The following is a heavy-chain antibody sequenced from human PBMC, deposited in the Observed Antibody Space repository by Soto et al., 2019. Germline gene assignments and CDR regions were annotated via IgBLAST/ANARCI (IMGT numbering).Heavy chain of an antibody. D-gene: IGHD7-27*01. V-gene: IGHV2-26*01. J-gene: IGHJ4*02. Sequence: QVTLKESGPVLVKPTETLTLTCTCSGLALSDDTMGVCWISQSPGTALEWLAHIFSKDNKSYIANSLNNRPSISPDTSKSQVVRTMTNVDPVDTATYYCVLIVSGSAGGYFDYWGQGTMVTVSS. CDR1: GLALSDDTMG. CDR3: VLIVSGSAGGYFDY. CDR2: IFSKDNK.